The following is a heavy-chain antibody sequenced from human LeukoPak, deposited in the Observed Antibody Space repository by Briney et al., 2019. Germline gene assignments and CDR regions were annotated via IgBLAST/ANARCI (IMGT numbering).Heavy chain of an antibody. V-gene: IGHV1-69*04. CDR1: GGTFSSYA. CDR2: IIPILGIA. D-gene: IGHD3-16*01. CDR3: ARGVERGESARGAFDI. Sequence: ASVKVSCKASGGTFSSYAISWVRQAPGQGLEWMGRIIPILGIANYAQKFQGRVTITADKSTSTAYMELSSLRSEDTAVYYCARGVERGESARGAFDIWGQGTMVTVSS. J-gene: IGHJ3*02.